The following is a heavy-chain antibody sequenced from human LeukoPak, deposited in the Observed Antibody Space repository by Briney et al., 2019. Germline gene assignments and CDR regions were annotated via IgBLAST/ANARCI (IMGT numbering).Heavy chain of an antibody. D-gene: IGHD1-1*01. V-gene: IGHV6-1*01. CDR3: ARDPTGTLPFDY. Sequence: SQTLSLTCAISGDSVSSNSAAWNWIRQSPSKGLEWLGRTYYRSKGYHEYAPSVKSRVTINPDTSKNPFSLQLNSVTLEDTAFYYCARDPTGTLPFDYWGQGTLVT. J-gene: IGHJ4*02. CDR2: TYYRSKGYH. CDR1: GDSVSSNSAA.